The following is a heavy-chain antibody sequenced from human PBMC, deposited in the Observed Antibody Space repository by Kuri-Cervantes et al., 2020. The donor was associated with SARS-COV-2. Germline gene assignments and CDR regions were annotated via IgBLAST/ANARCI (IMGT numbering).Heavy chain of an antibody. J-gene: IGHJ3*02. V-gene: IGHV3-30-3*01. D-gene: IGHD2-21*02. CDR2: ISYDGSNK. CDR1: GFTFSSYA. CDR3: ARVRALCGGDCYSANDAFDI. Sequence: GESLKISCAASGFTFSSYAMSWVRQAPGKGLEWVAVISYDGSNKYYADSVKGRFTISRDNSKNTLYLQMNSLRAEDTAVHYCARVRALCGGDCYSANDAFDIWGQGTMVTVSS.